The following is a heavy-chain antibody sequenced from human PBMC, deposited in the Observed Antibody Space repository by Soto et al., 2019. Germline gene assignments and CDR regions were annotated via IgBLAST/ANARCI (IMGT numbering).Heavy chain of an antibody. D-gene: IGHD2-2*01. CDR3: ATTRYCSSTSCSTNTHDY. CDR1: GFTFSSYG. Sequence: GGSLRLSCAASGFTFSSYGMHWVRQAPGKGLEWVAVISYDGSNKYYADSVKGRFTISRDNSKNTLYLQMNSLRAEDTAVYYCATTRYCSSTSCSTNTHDYWGQATLVTVSS. CDR2: ISYDGSNK. V-gene: IGHV3-30*03. J-gene: IGHJ4*02.